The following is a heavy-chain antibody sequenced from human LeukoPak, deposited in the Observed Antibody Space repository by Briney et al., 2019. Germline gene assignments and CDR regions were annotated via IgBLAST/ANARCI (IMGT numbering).Heavy chain of an antibody. V-gene: IGHV4-31*03. J-gene: IGHJ5*02. D-gene: IGHD2-15*01. CDR1: GGSISSGGYY. CDR3: ARGLVVVAVSSHWLDP. Sequence: SQTLSLTCTVSGGSISSGGYYWSWIRQHPGKGLEWIGYIYYSGSTYYNPSLKSRVTISVDTSKNQFSLKLSSVTAADTAVYYCARGLVVVAVSSHWLDPWGQGTLVTVSS. CDR2: IYYSGST.